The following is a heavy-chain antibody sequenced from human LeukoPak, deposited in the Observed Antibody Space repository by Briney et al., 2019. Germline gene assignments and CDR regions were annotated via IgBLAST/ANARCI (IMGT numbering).Heavy chain of an antibody. D-gene: IGHD1-26*01. V-gene: IGHV3-48*01. CDR3: AKDYEPLVGVHRWGDWFDP. CDR2: ISSSSSTI. J-gene: IGHJ5*02. CDR1: GFTFITYS. Sequence: GGSLRLSCAASGFTFITYSMNWVRQAPGKGLEWVSYISSSSSTIYYADSVKGRFTISRDNAKNSLYLQMNSLRAEDTAVYYCAKDYEPLVGVHRWGDWFDPWGQGTLVTVSS.